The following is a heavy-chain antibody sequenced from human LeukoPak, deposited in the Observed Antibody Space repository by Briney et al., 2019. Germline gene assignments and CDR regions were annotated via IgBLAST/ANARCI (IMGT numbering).Heavy chain of an antibody. V-gene: IGHV3-23*01. CDR2: ISANTYNT. CDR1: GFTFSTYS. Sequence: GGSLRLSCAASGFTFSTYSMNWVRQAPGKGLEWVSAISANTYNTYYADSVKGRFTISRDNSKNTLYLQLNSLRAEDTAVYYCAKATPDSSVVSGLWGQGTLVTVSS. CDR3: AKATPDSSVVSGL. J-gene: IGHJ4*02. D-gene: IGHD3-22*01.